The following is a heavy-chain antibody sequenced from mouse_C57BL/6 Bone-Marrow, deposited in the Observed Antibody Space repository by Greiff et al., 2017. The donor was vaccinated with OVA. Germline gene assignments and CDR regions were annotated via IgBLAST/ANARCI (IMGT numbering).Heavy chain of an antibody. V-gene: IGHV1-15*01. D-gene: IGHD2-5*01. CDR2: IDPETGGT. J-gene: IGHJ4*01. Sequence: VKLMESGAELVWPGASVTLSCKASGYTFTDYEMHWVKQTPVHGLEWIGAIDPETGGTAYNQKFKGKAILTADKSSSTAYMELRSLTSEDSAVYYCTRGYSNYYAMDYWGQGTSVTVSS. CDR1: GYTFTDYE. CDR3: TRGYSNYYAMDY.